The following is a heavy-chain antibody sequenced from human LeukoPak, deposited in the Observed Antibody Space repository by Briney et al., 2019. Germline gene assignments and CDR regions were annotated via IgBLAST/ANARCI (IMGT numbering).Heavy chain of an antibody. CDR2: IYHSGST. CDR3: ATGYSSTCYYFDY. CDR1: GDSISSYY. D-gene: IGHD6-13*01. Sequence: PSETLSLPCTVSGDSISSYYWSWIRQPPGKGLEWIGYIYHSGSTNYNPSLKSRVTISADTSKDQFSLKLASVTAADTAVYYCATGYSSTCYYFDYWGQGTLVTVSS. J-gene: IGHJ4*02. V-gene: IGHV4-59*01.